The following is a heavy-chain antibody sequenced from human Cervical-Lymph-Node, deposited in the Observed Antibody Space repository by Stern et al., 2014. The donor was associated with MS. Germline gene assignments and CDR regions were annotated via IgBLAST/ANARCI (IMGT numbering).Heavy chain of an antibody. J-gene: IGHJ4*02. Sequence: ELQLVESGAEVKKPGESLQISCKLSGYSFTIYYIAWVRQMPGQGLEWMGVIYPYDSDTTYSPSFQGQVTISAGKSITTAYRQWSSLRAADSAMYYCARQVQGFDYWGQGTLVTVSS. CDR3: ARQVQGFDY. CDR1: GYSFTIYY. V-gene: IGHV5-51*01. CDR2: IYPYDSDT.